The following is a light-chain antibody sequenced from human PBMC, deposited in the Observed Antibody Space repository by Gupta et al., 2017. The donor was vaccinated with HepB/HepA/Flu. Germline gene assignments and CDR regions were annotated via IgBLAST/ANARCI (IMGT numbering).Light chain of an antibody. Sequence: QSVLTQPPPASGTPGQRVTISCSGSSSNIGSDIVNWYQQLPGTAPKLLIYNDNRRPPGVPDRFSGSKSGTSASLAISGLQSEDEADYYCAAWDGSLNGWVFGGGTKLTVL. J-gene: IGLJ3*02. CDR3: AAWDGSLNGWV. V-gene: IGLV1-44*01. CDR2: NDN. CDR1: SSNIGSDI.